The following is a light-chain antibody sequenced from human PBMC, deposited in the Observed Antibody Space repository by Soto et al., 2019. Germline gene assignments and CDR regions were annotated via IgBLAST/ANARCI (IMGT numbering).Light chain of an antibody. CDR3: GTWDSSLSAVV. CDR1: SSNIGNNY. J-gene: IGLJ2*01. CDR2: DSN. Sequence: QSVLTQPPSVSAAPGQKVTISCSGSSSNIGNNYVSWYQQLPGTAPKLLIYDSNKRPSGIPDRFSGSKSCTSATLGITGLQTGYEADYYCGTWDSSLSAVVFGGGTKLTVL. V-gene: IGLV1-51*01.